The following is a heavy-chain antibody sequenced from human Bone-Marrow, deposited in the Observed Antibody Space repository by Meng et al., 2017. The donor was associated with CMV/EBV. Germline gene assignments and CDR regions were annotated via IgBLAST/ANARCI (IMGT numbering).Heavy chain of an antibody. V-gene: IGHV3-7*01. J-gene: IGHJ3*02. CDR1: GFIFSRYW. CDR3: ARDTLCPPPSYCGGDDAFDI. CDR2: IKQDGSEK. D-gene: IGHD2-21*01. Sequence: GESLKISCAASGFIFSRYWMTWVRQAPGKGLEWVANIKQDGSEKYYVDSVKGRFTISRDNAKNSLYLQMNSLRAEDTAVYYCARDTLCPPPSYCGGDDAFDIWGQGTMVTVSS.